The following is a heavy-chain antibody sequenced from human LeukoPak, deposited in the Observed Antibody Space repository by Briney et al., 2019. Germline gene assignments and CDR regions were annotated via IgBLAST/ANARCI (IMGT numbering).Heavy chain of an antibody. J-gene: IGHJ4*02. D-gene: IGHD6-19*01. CDR2: IYSDDSR. Sequence: GGSLRLSYAASGFTVSGTFMSWVRQAPGKGLEWVSIIYSDDSRYSADSVKGRFTISRDNSKNTLYLQMNSLRAEDTAVYYCARSDYTSGWYFYYWGLGTLVTVSS. CDR1: GFTVSGTF. V-gene: IGHV3-53*01. CDR3: ARSDYTSGWYFYY.